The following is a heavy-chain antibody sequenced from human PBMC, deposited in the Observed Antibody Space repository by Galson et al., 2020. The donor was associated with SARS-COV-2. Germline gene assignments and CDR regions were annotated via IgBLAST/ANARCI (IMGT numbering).Heavy chain of an antibody. D-gene: IGHD3-9*01. Sequence: SGPTLVKPTQTLTLTCTFSGFSLSTRGMCVSWIRQPPGKALEWLALIDWDDDKYYSTSLKTRLTISKDTSKNQVVLTMTNMDPVDTATYYCARTENNYDILTGYYYYFDYWGQGTLVTVSS. J-gene: IGHJ4*02. CDR2: IDWDDDK. V-gene: IGHV2-70*01. CDR3: ARTENNYDILTGYYYYFDY. CDR1: GFSLSTRGMC.